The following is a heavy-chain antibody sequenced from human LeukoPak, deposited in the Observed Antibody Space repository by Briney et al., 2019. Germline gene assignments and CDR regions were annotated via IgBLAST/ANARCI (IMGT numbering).Heavy chain of an antibody. D-gene: IGHD3-10*01. CDR2: INPNSGGT. V-gene: IGHV1-2*06. CDR3: ARDLVGYYGSGGWY. Sequence: AASVKVSCKASGYTFTGYYMHWVRQAPGQGLEWMGRINPNSGGTNYAQKFQGRVTMTRDTSISTAYMELSRLRSDDTAVYYCARDLVGYYGSGGWYWGQGTLVTVSP. CDR1: GYTFTGYY. J-gene: IGHJ4*02.